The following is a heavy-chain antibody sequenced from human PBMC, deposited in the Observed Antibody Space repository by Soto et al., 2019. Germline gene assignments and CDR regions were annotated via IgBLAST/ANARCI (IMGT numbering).Heavy chain of an antibody. D-gene: IGHD6-19*01. CDR2: INPKSGAT. V-gene: IGHV1-2*02. J-gene: IGHJ6*02. CDR3: TRGGMPYSSWNYYFNGMDI. Sequence: QAQVEQSGAEVKKTGASVKVSCKSSGYTFTDYYMHWVRQAPGQGLEWMGWINPKSGATNYAQKFRGRVSMTRDTSTTTVYMELTKLTSDDTAVYYCTRGGMPYSSWNYYFNGMDIWGQGTTVTVAS. CDR1: GYTFTDYY.